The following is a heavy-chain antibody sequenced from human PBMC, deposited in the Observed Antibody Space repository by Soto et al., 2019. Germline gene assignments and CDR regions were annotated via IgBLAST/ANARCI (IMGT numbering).Heavy chain of an antibody. J-gene: IGHJ5*02. Sequence: QVQLVQSGAEVKKPGSSVKVSCKASGGTFSSYSISWVRQAPGQGLEWMGRIIPILGIPYYAQQFQGRGMTAADKSTTSASMELSSLTSEDRAVYYCARNGGYSGYDYLVSWGQGTLVTVSA. V-gene: IGHV1-69*02. CDR3: ARNGGYSGYDYLVS. CDR1: GGTFSSYS. CDR2: IIPILGIP. D-gene: IGHD5-12*01.